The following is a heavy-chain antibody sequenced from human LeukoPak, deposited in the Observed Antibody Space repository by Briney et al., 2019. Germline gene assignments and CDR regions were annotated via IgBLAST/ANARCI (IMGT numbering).Heavy chain of an antibody. D-gene: IGHD2-15*01. V-gene: IGHV4-39*01. Sequence: SETLSLTCAVYGGSFSGYYWGWIRQPPGKGLEWIGSIYYSGSTYYNPSPKSRVTISVDTSKNQFSLKLSSVTAADTAVYYCARLVWDCSGGSCYFHFDYWGQGTLVTVSS. CDR3: ARLVWDCSGGSCYFHFDY. J-gene: IGHJ4*02. CDR1: GGSFSGYY. CDR2: IYYSGST.